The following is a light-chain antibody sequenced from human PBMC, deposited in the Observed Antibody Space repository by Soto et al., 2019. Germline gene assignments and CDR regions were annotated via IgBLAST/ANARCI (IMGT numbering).Light chain of an antibody. Sequence: DIQMTQSSSSLSASVGDRVTIPCRASQNIGHYLNWYQHNPGKAPKLLMYAASALQSGVPSRFSGSGSGTDFTLSISSLQPEDFATYYCQQSYDIPRTFGQGTKVEIK. CDR1: QNIGHY. CDR2: AAS. V-gene: IGKV1-39*01. CDR3: QQSYDIPRT. J-gene: IGKJ1*01.